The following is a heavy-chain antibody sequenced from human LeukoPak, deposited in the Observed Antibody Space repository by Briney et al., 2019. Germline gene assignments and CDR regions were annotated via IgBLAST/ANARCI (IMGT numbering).Heavy chain of an antibody. CDR3: ATRGGDQLLLGYNWFDP. CDR2: FDPEDGET. V-gene: IGHV1-24*01. D-gene: IGHD2-2*01. Sequence: ASVKVYCKVSGYTLTGLSMHWVRQAPGKGLEWMGGFDPEDGETIYAQKVQGRVTMTEDTSTDTAYMELRSLRSEDTAVYYCATRGGDQLLLGYNWFDPWGQGTLVTVSS. CDR1: GYTLTGLS. J-gene: IGHJ5*02.